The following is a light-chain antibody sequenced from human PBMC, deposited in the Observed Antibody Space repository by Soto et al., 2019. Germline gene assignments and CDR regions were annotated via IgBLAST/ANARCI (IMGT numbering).Light chain of an antibody. CDR2: GAS. Sequence: EIVTTQSPATLSVSPGERATLSCRASQSVSSNLAWYQQKPGQAPRLLIYGASTRATGIPARFSGSGSGTEFTLTISSLQSEDFAVYYCQQYNNWPPPMYTFGQGTKLEIK. V-gene: IGKV3-15*01. J-gene: IGKJ2*01. CDR3: QQYNNWPPPMYT. CDR1: QSVSSN.